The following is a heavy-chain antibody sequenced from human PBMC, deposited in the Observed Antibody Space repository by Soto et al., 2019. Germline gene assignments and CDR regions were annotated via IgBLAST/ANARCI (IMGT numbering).Heavy chain of an antibody. Sequence: PGGSLRLSCAASGFTFSSYGMHWVRQAPGKGLEWVAVISYDGSNKYYADSVKGRFTISRDNSKDTLYLQMNSLRAEDTAVYYCAKLHCSGGSCRHNDYWGQGTLVTVSS. CDR1: GFTFSSYG. D-gene: IGHD2-15*01. CDR2: ISYDGSNK. CDR3: AKLHCSGGSCRHNDY. J-gene: IGHJ4*02. V-gene: IGHV3-30*18.